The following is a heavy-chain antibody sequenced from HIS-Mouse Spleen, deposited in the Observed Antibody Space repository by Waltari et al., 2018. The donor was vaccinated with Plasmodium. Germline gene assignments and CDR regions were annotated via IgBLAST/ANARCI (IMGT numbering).Heavy chain of an antibody. D-gene: IGHD6-13*01. V-gene: IGHV1-2*02. CDR1: GYTFTGYY. CDR2: INPNRGGT. CDR3: ARVLGYKAAAGTFVEYFQH. Sequence: QVQLVQSGAEVKKPGASVKVSCKASGYTFTGYYMHWVRQAPGQGLEWKVWINPNRGGTNDAQKVQGRGTMTRDTSISTAYMELSRLRSDDTAVYYCARVLGYKAAAGTFVEYFQHWGQGTLVTVSS. J-gene: IGHJ1*01.